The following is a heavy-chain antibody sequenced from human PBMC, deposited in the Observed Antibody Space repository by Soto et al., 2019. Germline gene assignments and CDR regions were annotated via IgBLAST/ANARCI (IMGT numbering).Heavy chain of an antibody. CDR1: GGTFSSYA. J-gene: IGHJ4*02. CDR3: ARGLNYYDRSGSLDY. V-gene: IGHV1-69*01. D-gene: IGHD3-22*01. Sequence: QVQLVQSGAEVKKPGSSVKVSCRASGGTFSSYAISWVRQAPGQGLEWMGGIIPIFGTSNYAQKFQGRVTITADESTSTAYMELSSLRSEDTAVYYCARGLNYYDRSGSLDYWGQGTLVTVSS. CDR2: IIPIFGTS.